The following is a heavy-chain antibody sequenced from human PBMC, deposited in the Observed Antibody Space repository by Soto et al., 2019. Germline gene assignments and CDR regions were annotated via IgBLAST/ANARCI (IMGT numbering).Heavy chain of an antibody. J-gene: IGHJ6*02. CDR2: ISAYNGNT. V-gene: IGHV1-18*01. D-gene: IGHD3-22*01. CDR1: GYTFTSYG. Sequence: ASVKVSCKASGYTFTSYGISWVRQAPGQGLERMGWISAYNGNTDYAQKLQGRVTMTTDTSTSTAYMELRSLRSDDTAVYYCVREYYDSSGYYWYYYYYGMDVWGQGTTVTVSS. CDR3: VREYYDSSGYYWYYYYYGMDV.